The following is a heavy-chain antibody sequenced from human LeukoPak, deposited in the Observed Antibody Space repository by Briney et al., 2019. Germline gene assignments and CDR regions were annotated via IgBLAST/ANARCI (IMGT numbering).Heavy chain of an antibody. CDR3: ARDLQTYYSDSSGLPGYFDY. J-gene: IGHJ4*02. CDR2: IYYSGST. CDR1: GGSISSYY. D-gene: IGHD3-22*01. V-gene: IGHV4-39*07. Sequence: SETLSLTCTVSGGSISSYYWGWIRQPPGKGLEWIGSIYYSGSTYYNPSLKSRVTISVDTSKNQFSLKLSSVTAADTAVYYCARDLQTYYSDSSGLPGYFDYWGQGTLVTVSS.